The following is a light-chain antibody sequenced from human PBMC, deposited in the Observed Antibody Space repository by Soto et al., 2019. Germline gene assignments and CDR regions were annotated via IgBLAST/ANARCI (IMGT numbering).Light chain of an antibody. CDR2: AAS. V-gene: IGKV1-8*01. CDR3: QQSYSTPVT. Sequence: AIRMTQSPSSFSASTGDRVTITCRASQGISSYLAWYQQKPGKAPKLLIYAASNLQSGVPSRFSGSGSGTGFTLTINSLQPEDFATYYCQQSYSTPVTFGQGTKVDI. J-gene: IGKJ1*01. CDR1: QGISSY.